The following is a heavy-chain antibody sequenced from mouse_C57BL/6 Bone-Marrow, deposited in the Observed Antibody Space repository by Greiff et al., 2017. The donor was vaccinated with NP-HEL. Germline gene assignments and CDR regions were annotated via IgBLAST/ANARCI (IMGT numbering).Heavy chain of an antibody. Sequence: QVQLQQPGAELVMPGASVKLSCKASGYTFTSYWMHWVKQRPGQGLEWIGEIDPSDSYTNYNQKFKGKSTLTVDKSSSTAYMQLSSLTSEDSAVYYCARDPTVVATDGYCDVWGTGTTVTVSS. CDR1: GYTFTSYW. V-gene: IGHV1-69*01. CDR3: ARDPTVVATDGYCDV. CDR2: IDPSDSYT. D-gene: IGHD1-1*01. J-gene: IGHJ1*03.